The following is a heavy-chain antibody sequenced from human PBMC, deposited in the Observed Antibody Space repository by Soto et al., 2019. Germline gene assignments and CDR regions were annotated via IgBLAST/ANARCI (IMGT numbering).Heavy chain of an antibody. CDR2: IYWDDDK. D-gene: IGHD3-3*01. J-gene: IGHJ6*02. Sequence: SGPTLVNPTQTLTLTCTFSGFSLSTSGVGVGWIRQPPGKALEWLALIYWDDDKRYSPSLKSRLTITKDTSKNQVVLTMTNMDPVDTATYYCAHRRFYYGGYYFRYVEDYGMDVWGQGTTVTVSS. V-gene: IGHV2-5*02. CDR3: AHRRFYYGGYYFRYVEDYGMDV. CDR1: GFSLSTSGVG.